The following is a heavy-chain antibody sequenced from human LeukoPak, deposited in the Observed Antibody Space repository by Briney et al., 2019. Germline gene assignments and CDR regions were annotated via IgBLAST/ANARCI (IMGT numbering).Heavy chain of an antibody. CDR3: ASGETDAFDI. V-gene: IGHV4-39*07. Sequence: SETLSLTCTVSGGSISSSSYYWGWIRQPPGKGLEWIGSIYYSGSTYYNPSLKSRVTISVDTSKNQFSLKLSSVTAADTAVYYCASGETDAFDIWGQGTMVTVSS. CDR1: GGSISSSSYY. J-gene: IGHJ3*02. CDR2: IYYSGST.